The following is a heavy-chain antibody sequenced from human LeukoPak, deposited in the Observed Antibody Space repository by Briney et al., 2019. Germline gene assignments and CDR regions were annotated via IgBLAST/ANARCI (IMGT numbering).Heavy chain of an antibody. CDR3: ARGGTGALYADDAFDI. V-gene: IGHV3-21*01. CDR2: ISSSSSYI. D-gene: IGHD2-8*02. CDR1: GFNFSSYS. J-gene: IGHJ3*02. Sequence: TGGSLRLSCAASGFNFSSYSMNWVRQAPGKGLEWVSSISSSSSYIYYADSVKGRFTISRDNAKNSLYLQMNSLRAEDTAVYYCARGGTGALYADDAFDIWGQGTMVTVSS.